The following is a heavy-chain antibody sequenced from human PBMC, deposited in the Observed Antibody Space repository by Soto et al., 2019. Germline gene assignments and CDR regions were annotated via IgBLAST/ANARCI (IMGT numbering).Heavy chain of an antibody. CDR3: AKDLRYYYYGMDV. CDR2: ISSSSPIGYI. CDR1: GFTFSTYG. Sequence: GGSLRLSCAASGFTFSTYGMNWVRQAPGKGLEWVSSISSSSPIGYIYYADSVKGRFTISRDNSKNTLYLQMNSLRAEDTAVYYCAKDLRYYYYGMDVWGQGTTVTVSS. J-gene: IGHJ6*02. V-gene: IGHV3-21*01.